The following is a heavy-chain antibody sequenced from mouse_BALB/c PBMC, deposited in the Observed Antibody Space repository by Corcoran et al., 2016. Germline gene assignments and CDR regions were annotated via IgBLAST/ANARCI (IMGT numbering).Heavy chain of an antibody. V-gene: IGHV9-3-1*01. D-gene: IGHD2-1*01. CDR1: GYTFTNYG. CDR2: INTYTGEP. CDR3: ATYGNYRTHFDY. Sequence: QIQLVQSGPELKKPGETVKSSCKASGYTFTNYGMNWGKQAPGKGLKWMGWINTYTGEPTYADDFKGRFAFSLETSASTAYVQINNLKNEDTATYFCATYGNYRTHFDYWGQGTTLTVSA. J-gene: IGHJ2*01.